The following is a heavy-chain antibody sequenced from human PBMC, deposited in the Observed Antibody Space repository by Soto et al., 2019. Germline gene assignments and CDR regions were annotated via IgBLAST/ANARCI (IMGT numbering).Heavy chain of an antibody. Sequence: ASVKVSCKASGYTFTSYAMHWVRQAPGQRLEWMGWINAGNGNTKYSQKFQGRVTITRDTSASTAYMELSSLRSEDTAVYYCARDLNADYYDSSGSKTPFDYWGQGTLVTVSS. CDR2: INAGNGNT. D-gene: IGHD3-22*01. CDR3: ARDLNADYYDSSGSKTPFDY. CDR1: GYTFTSYA. V-gene: IGHV1-3*01. J-gene: IGHJ4*02.